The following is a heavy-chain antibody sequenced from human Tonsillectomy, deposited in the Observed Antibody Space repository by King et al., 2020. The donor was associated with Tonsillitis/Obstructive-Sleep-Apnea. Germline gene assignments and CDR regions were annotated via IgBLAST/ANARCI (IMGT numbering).Heavy chain of an antibody. CDR3: ASGRYGSGSYYWFDP. V-gene: IGHV7-4-1*02. J-gene: IGHJ5*02. CDR1: GHTFTTYA. D-gene: IGHD3-10*01. Sequence: VQLVESGSGLKKPGASVKVSCKASGHTFTTYAINWVRQAPGQGLEWMGWINTNTGNPTYAQGFTGRFVFSLDTSVSTAYLQISSLRAEDTAVYYCASGRYGSGSYYWFDPWGQGTLVTVSS. CDR2: INTNTGNP.